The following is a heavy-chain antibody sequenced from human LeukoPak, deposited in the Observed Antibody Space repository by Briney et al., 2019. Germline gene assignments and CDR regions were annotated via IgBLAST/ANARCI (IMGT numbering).Heavy chain of an antibody. V-gene: IGHV1-8*01. CDR3: ARGGILSSSWYSYYYYYGMDV. J-gene: IGHJ6*02. D-gene: IGHD6-13*01. CDR2: MNPNSGNT. CDR1: GYTFTSYD. Sequence: ASVKVSCKASGYTFTSYDINWVRQATGQGLEWMGWMNPNSGNTGYAQKFQGRVTMTRNTSISTAYMELSSLRSEDTAVYYRARGGILSSSWYSYYYYYGMDVWGQGTTVTVSS.